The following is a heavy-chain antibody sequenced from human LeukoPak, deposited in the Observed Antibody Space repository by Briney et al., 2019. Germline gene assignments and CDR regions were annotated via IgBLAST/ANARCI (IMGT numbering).Heavy chain of an antibody. D-gene: IGHD2-2*01. J-gene: IGHJ4*02. CDR3: AKDVGRNQLLSVY. Sequence: GGSLRLSCAASGFTFSSYSMNWVRQAPGKGLEWVSAISGSGGSTYYADSVKGRFTISRDNSKNTLYLQMNSLRAEDTAVYYCAKDVGRNQLLSVYWGQGTLVTVSS. CDR2: ISGSGGST. V-gene: IGHV3-23*01. CDR1: GFTFSSYS.